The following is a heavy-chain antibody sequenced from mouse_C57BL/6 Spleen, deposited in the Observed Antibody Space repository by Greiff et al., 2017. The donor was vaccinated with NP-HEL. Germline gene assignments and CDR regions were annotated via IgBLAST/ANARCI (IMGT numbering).Heavy chain of an antibody. Sequence: VQLQQSGAELVRPGASVKLSCTASGFNIKDYYMHWVKQRPEQGLEWIGRIDPEDGDTEYAPKFQGKATMTADTSSNTAYLQLSSLTSEDTAVYYCSLYGSSLYWYFDVWGTGTTVTVSS. V-gene: IGHV14-1*01. J-gene: IGHJ1*03. CDR1: GFNIKDYY. CDR2: IDPEDGDT. D-gene: IGHD1-1*01. CDR3: SLYGSSLYWYFDV.